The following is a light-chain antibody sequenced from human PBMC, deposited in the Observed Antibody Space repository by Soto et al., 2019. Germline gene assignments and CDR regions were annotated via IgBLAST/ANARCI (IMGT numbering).Light chain of an antibody. Sequence: IQMTQSPSSLSASVGDRVTISCRASQGIGNALGWYQQKPGKAPRLLIYKASDLESGVPSRFSGSGSGTDFTLTISSLQPDDFATYYCQQYNSYSPLTFGGGTKVDIK. CDR1: QGIGNA. CDR3: QQYNSYSPLT. CDR2: KAS. V-gene: IGKV1-5*03. J-gene: IGKJ4*01.